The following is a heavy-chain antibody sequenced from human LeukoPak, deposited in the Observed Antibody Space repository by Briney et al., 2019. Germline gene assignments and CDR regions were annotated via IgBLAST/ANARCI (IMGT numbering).Heavy chain of an antibody. D-gene: IGHD3-10*01. CDR2: ISGSGAGT. V-gene: IGHV3-23*01. CDR3: ARDLGLVRSPFDY. CDR1: GFTFSSYA. Sequence: GGSLRLSCAGSGFTFSSYAMTWVRQAPGKGLEWVSSISGSGAGTYYADSVKGRFTISRDNSKNTLYLQTNSLRAEDTAVYYCARDLGLVRSPFDYWGQGTLVTVSS. J-gene: IGHJ4*02.